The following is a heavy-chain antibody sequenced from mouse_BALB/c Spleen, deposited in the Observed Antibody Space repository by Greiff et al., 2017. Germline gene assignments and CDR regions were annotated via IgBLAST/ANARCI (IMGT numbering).Heavy chain of an antibody. V-gene: IGHV2-2*02. CDR2: IWSGGST. J-gene: IGHJ3*01. CDR3: ARHDYDAWFAY. Sequence: VKLVESGPGLVQPSQSLSITCTVSGSSLTSYGVHWVRQSPGKGLEWLGVIWSGGSTDYNAAFISRLSISKDSSKSQVFFKMNSLQANDTAIYYCARHDYDAWFAYWGQGTLVTVSA. CDR1: GSSLTSYG. D-gene: IGHD2-4*01.